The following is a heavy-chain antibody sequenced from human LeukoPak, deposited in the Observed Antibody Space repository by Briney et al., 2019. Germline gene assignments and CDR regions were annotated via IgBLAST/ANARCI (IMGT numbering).Heavy chain of an antibody. CDR1: GFTFSNYG. CDR2: ISYDGSNK. J-gene: IGHJ4*02. Sequence: GGSLRLSCAASGFTFSNYGMNWVRQAPGKGLEWVAVISYDGSNKYYADSVKGRFTISRDNSKNTLYLQMNSLRAEDTAVYYCAKAHSSGWYYFDSWGQGTLVTVSS. V-gene: IGHV3-30*19. CDR3: AKAHSSGWYYFDS. D-gene: IGHD6-19*01.